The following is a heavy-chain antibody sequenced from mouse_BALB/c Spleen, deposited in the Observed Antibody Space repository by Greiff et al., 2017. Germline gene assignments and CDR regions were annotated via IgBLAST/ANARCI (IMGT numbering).Heavy chain of an antibody. CDR1: GFTFSSFG. J-gene: IGHJ4*01. Sequence: EVKLMESGGGLVQPGGSRKLSCAASGFTFSSFGMHWVRQAPEKGLEWVAYISSGSSTIYYADTVKGRFTISRDNPKNTLFLRITSLRSEDTAMYYCARSRTTVVATDAMDYWGQGTSVTVSS. CDR3: ARSRTTVVATDAMDY. V-gene: IGHV5-17*02. CDR2: ISSGSSTI. D-gene: IGHD1-1*01.